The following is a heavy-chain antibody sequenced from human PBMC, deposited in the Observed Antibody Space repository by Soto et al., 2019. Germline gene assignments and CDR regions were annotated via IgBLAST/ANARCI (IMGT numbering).Heavy chain of an antibody. V-gene: IGHV4-34*01. J-gene: IGHJ4*02. CDR3: ARARLDY. Sequence: SETLSLTCAVYGGSFSGYYWSWIRQPPGKGLEWIGEINHSGSTNYNPSLKSRVTISVDTSKNQFSLKVTSVTATDTAVYYCARARLDYWGQGTLVTVSS. CDR1: GGSFSGYY. CDR2: INHSGST.